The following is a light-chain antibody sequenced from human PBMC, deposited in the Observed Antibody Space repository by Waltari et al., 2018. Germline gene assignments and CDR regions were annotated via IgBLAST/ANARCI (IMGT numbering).Light chain of an antibody. J-gene: IGLJ3*02. CDR1: SGGVGFFHY. CDR3: NSYTGSSSWV. CDR2: DVS. Sequence: SALTQPAPLPVSPGQSHTHSCSGPSGGVGFFHYVPWYQQHPGKAPRLIIYDVSERPSGVSNRFSCSKSGNTASLTISGLQAEDEADYYCNSYTGSSSWVFGGGTKLTVL. V-gene: IGLV2-14*03.